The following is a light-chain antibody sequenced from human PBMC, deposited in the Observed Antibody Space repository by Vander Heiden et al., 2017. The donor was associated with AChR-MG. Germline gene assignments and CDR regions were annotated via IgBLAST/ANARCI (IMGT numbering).Light chain of an antibody. CDR3: QQRDSAPHT. J-gene: IGKJ1*01. CDR1: QNISSY. V-gene: IGKV1-39*01. CDR2: AAS. Sequence: DILMTQSPSSLSASVGDRVTITCRTSQNISSYLNWYQQKPSKAPNLLIYAASSLQSGVPSRFSGSGSGADFTLTISRLQPEDFATYYCQQRDSAPHTFGQGTKVEIK.